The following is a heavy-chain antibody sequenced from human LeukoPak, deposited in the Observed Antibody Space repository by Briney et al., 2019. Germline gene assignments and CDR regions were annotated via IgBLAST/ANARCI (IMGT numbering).Heavy chain of an antibody. V-gene: IGHV4-39*01. CDR2: IYYSGST. Sequence: SETLSLTCTVSGGSISSSSYYWGWIRQPPGKGLEWIGSIYYSGSTYYNPSLKSRVTISVDTSKNQFSLKLSSVTAADTAVYYCAKGGATTVYYYYMDVXGKGTTVTVSS. J-gene: IGHJ6*03. CDR3: AKGGATTVYYYYMDV. CDR1: GGSISSSSYY. D-gene: IGHD1-26*01.